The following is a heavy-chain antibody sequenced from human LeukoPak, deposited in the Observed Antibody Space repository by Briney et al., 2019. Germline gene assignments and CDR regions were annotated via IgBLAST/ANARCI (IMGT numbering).Heavy chain of an antibody. Sequence: PGGSLRLSCAASGFTFRNYWMQWVRQAPGKGLVWVARIKSDGSSTGYADSVKGRFTISRDNAKNTLYLQMNSLRVEDTAVYYCERDFYGARGDYWGQGTPVTVSS. J-gene: IGHJ4*02. CDR3: ERDFYGARGDY. V-gene: IGHV3-74*01. D-gene: IGHD2/OR15-2a*01. CDR2: IKSDGSST. CDR1: GFTFRNYW.